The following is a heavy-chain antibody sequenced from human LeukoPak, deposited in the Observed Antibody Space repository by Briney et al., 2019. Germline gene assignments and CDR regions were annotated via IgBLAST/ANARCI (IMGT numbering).Heavy chain of an antibody. D-gene: IGHD5-12*01. CDR1: GFTVSSNY. CDR2: IYSGGST. Sequence: GGSLRLSCAASGFTVSSNYMSWVRQAPGRGLEWVSAIYSGGSTYYADSVKCRFTISRVNSKNTLYLQLNSLRAEDTTLYYCARQPGYSGSDWGQGTLVTVSS. CDR3: ARQPGYSGSD. V-gene: IGHV3-53*01. J-gene: IGHJ4*02.